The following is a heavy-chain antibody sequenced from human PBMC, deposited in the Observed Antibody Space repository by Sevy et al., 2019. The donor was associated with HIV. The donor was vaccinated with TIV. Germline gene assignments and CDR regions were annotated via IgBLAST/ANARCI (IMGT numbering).Heavy chain of an antibody. D-gene: IGHD6-13*01. J-gene: IGHJ4*02. CDR2: LYPSGTT. V-gene: IGHV4-38-2*01. CDR1: GYSMTSGYF. Sequence: SETLSLTCAVSGYSMTSGYFWGWIRQFPGKGLEWIGSLYPSGTTYYSPSLKSRVTLSVDTSKNQFSLKVRSVTAADTAVYYCARVDSSGWSDYWGQGTLVTVSS. CDR3: ARVDSSGWSDY.